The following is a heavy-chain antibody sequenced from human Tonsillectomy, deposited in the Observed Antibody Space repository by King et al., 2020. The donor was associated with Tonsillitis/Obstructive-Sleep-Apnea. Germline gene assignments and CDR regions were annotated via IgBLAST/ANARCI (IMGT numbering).Heavy chain of an antibody. CDR1: GYTFTGYY. J-gene: IGHJ5*02. CDR2: INPNSGGT. V-gene: IGHV1-2*06. CDR3: AGARLGIVVVVAASWFDP. Sequence: QLVQSGAEVKKPGASVKVSCKASGYTFTGYYMHWVRQAPGQGLEWMGRINPNSGGTNYAQKFQGRVTMTRDTSISTAYMELSRLRSDDTAVYYWAGARLGIVVVVAASWFDPWGQGTLVTVSS. D-gene: IGHD2-15*01.